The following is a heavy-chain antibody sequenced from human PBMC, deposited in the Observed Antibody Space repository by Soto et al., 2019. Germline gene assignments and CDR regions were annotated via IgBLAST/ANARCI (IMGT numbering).Heavy chain of an antibody. CDR2: IYPGDSDT. CDR1: GYSFTSYW. CDR3: ARQTTPWKPAEYGMDV. D-gene: IGHD2-15*01. J-gene: IGHJ6*02. V-gene: IGHV5-51*01. Sequence: GESLKISCKGSGYSFTSYWIGWVRQMPGKGLEWMGIIYPGDSDTRYSPSFQGQVTISADKSISTAYLQWSSLKASDTAMYYCARQTTPWKPAEYGMDVWGQGTPVTVSS.